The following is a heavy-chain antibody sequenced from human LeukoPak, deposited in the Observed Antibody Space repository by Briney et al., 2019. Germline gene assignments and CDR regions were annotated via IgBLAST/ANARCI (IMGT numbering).Heavy chain of an antibody. Sequence: KPSDTLSLTCTLSGRPLSGYLWMWIQQPPGKALEGFGYISYNESTKYIPSLKSRVTISVDTSKNQFSLKLTSLAAADTAVYYCARATKIRRYYYDSSAYYYCVFDIWGQGTMVTVSS. D-gene: IGHD3-22*01. CDR2: ISYNEST. CDR3: ARATKIRRYYYDSSAYYYCVFDI. CDR1: GRPLSGYL. V-gene: IGHV4-59*07. J-gene: IGHJ3*02.